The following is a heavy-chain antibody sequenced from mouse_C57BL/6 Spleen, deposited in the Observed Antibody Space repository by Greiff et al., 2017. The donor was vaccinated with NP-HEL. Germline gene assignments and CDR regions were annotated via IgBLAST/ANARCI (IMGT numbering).Heavy chain of an antibody. D-gene: IGHD1-1*01. CDR3: ARGCITTAGRYFDV. CDR2: IDPSDSET. V-gene: IGHV1-52*01. J-gene: IGHJ1*03. Sequence: QVHVKQSGAELVRPGSSVKLSCKASGYTFTSYWMHWVKQRPIQGLEWIGNIDPSDSETHYNQKFKDKATLTVDKSSSTAYMQLSSLTSEDSAVYYWARGCITTAGRYFDVWGTGTTVTVSS. CDR1: GYTFTSYW.